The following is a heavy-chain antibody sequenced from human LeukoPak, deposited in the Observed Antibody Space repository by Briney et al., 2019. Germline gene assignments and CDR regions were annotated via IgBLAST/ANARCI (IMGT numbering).Heavy chain of an antibody. J-gene: IGHJ5*02. V-gene: IGHV5-51*01. Sequence: PGGSLKISCKGFGYSFTRYWTGWGCEMPGESLEWRWGIYPGDSDTIYSPSLQGQVTISAHNSISTAYLQCSSLKASDTAMYYCARGFWSGYLSEYNWFDPWGQGTLVTVSS. D-gene: IGHD3-3*01. CDR2: IYPGDSDT. CDR1: GYSFTRYW. CDR3: ARGFWSGYLSEYNWFDP.